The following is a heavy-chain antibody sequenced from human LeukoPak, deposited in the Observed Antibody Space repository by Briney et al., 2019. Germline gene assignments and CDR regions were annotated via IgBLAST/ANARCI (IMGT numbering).Heavy chain of an antibody. J-gene: IGHJ4*02. CDR1: GYTFTSYY. CDR3: ARVLGSGSYQYYFDY. Sequence: ASVKVSCKASGYTFTSYYMHWVRQAPGQGLEWMGIINPSGGSTSYAQKFQGRVTMTRNMSTSTVYMELSSLRSEDTAVYYCARVLGSGSYQYYFDYWGQGTLVTVSS. V-gene: IGHV1-46*01. CDR2: INPSGGST. D-gene: IGHD1-26*01.